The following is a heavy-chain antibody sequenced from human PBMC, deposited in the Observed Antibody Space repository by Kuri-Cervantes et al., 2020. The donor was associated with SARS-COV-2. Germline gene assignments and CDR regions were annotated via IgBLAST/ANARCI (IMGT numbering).Heavy chain of an antibody. CDR2: IDWDDDK. D-gene: IGHD6-13*01. V-gene: IGHV2-70*01. J-gene: IGHJ4*02. CDR3: ARIRSVAAAGRGYYFDY. CDR1: GFSLSTSGMC. Sequence: SGPTLVKPTETLTLNCTFSGFSLSTSGMCGSWIRQPPGKALEWLALIDWDDDKYYSTSLKTRLTISKDTSKNQVVLTMTNMDPVDTATYYCARIRSVAAAGRGYYFDYWGQGTLVTVSS.